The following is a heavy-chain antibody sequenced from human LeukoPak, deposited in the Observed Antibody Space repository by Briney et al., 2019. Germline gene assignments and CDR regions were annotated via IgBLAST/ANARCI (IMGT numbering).Heavy chain of an antibody. J-gene: IGHJ6*02. CDR3: ARAADIVATFYYYYGMDV. D-gene: IGHD5-12*01. CDR1: GGTFSSYA. CDR2: IIPIFGTA. V-gene: IGHV1-69*13. Sequence: GASVNVSCKASGGTFSSYAISWVRQAPGQGLEWMGGIIPIFGTANYAQKFQGRVTITADESTSTAYMELSSLRSEDTAVYYCARAADIVATFYYYYGMDVWGQGTTVTVSS.